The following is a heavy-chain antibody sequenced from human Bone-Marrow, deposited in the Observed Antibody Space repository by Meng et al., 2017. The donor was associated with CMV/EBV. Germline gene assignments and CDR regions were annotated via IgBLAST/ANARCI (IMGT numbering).Heavy chain of an antibody. V-gene: IGHV3-20*04. D-gene: IGHD1-26*01. CDR2: INWNGGTT. Sequence: SCEAFGFTFDDYGMSWVRQAPGKGLEWVSGINWNGGTTGYADSVKGRFTISRDNAKNSLYLQMNSLRAEDTALYYCARGIVGASRDAYWGQGTLVTVSS. CDR3: ARGIVGASRDAY. J-gene: IGHJ4*02. CDR1: GFTFDDYG.